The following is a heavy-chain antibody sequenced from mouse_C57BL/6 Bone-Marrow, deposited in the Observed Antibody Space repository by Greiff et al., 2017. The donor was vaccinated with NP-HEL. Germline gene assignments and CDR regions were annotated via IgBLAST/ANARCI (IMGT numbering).Heavy chain of an antibody. D-gene: IGHD1-1*01. V-gene: IGHV1-61*01. CDR3: ARWTTGVAPYAMDD. Sequence: QVQLKESGAELVRPGSSVKLSCKASGYTFTSYWMDWVKQRPGQGLEWIGNIYPSDSDTHYNQKFKDKATLTVDKSSSTAYMQRSSLTSEDSAVYYCARWTTGVAPYAMDDWGQGTSVTVSS. J-gene: IGHJ4*01. CDR1: GYTFTSYW. CDR2: IYPSDSDT.